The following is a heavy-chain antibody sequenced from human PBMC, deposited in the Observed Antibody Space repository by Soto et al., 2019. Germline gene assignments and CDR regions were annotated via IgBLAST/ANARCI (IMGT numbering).Heavy chain of an antibody. D-gene: IGHD3-10*01. J-gene: IGHJ4*01. CDR3: SITRHYHGAAFDS. V-gene: IGHV5-51*01. CDR1: AFTFTNYY. Sequence: GESLKISCNGSAFTFTNYYIGWVRQMPGKGLEWMGIIYPGDSETTYSPSFQGQVTFSVDKSLNIAYLQWSSLKASDTAIYYCSITRHYHGAAFDSWGHGTLDTVSS. CDR2: IYPGDSET.